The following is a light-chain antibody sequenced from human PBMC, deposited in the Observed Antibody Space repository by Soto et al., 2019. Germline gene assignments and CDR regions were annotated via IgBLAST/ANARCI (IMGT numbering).Light chain of an antibody. V-gene: IGKV3-20*01. Sequence: EIVLTQSPGTLSLSPGERATLSCRASQSVSSSYLAWSQQKPGQAPRLLIYGASSRATGIPDRFSGSGSGPDFTLPISRLEPEDCAVYYCQQYGSSPETFGQGTTVEI. CDR1: QSVSSSY. J-gene: IGKJ1*01. CDR3: QQYGSSPET. CDR2: GAS.